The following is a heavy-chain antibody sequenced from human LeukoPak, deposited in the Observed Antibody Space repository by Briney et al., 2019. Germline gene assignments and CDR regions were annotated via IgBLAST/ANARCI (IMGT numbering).Heavy chain of an antibody. CDR2: IKQDGSEK. V-gene: IGHV3-7*01. Sequence: GGSLRLSCAASGFTFSNYGIHWVRQAPGKGLEWVANIKQDGSEKYYVDSVKGRFTISRDNAKNSLYLQMNSLRAEDTAVYYCAKDLSYYDFWSGPPHWGQGTLVTVSS. D-gene: IGHD3-3*01. CDR1: GFTFSNYG. J-gene: IGHJ4*02. CDR3: AKDLSYYDFWSGPPH.